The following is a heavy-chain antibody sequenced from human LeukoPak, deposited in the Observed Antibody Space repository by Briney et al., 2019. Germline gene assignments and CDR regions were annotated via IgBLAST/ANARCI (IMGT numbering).Heavy chain of an antibody. Sequence: PSETLSLTCAVYGGSFSGYYWSWVRQPQGKGLEWIGEINHSGSTNYNPSLKSRVTISVDTSKNQFSLKLSSVTAADTAVYYCARGHGDFGYWGQGTLVTVSS. CDR1: GGSFSGYY. D-gene: IGHD4-17*01. CDR2: INHSGST. V-gene: IGHV4-34*01. CDR3: ARGHGDFGY. J-gene: IGHJ4*02.